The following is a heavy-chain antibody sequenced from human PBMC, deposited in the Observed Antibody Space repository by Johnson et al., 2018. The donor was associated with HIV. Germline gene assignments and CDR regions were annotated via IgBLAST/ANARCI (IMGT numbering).Heavy chain of an antibody. V-gene: IGHV3-20*04. CDR2: INWNGGST. CDR1: GFTFSDYY. CDR3: AKDLGWGLGDDAFDI. Sequence: VQLVESGGGLVQPGGSLRLSCAASGFTFSDYYMSWVRQAPGKGLEWVSNINWNGGSTGYADSVKGRFTISRDNAKNSLYLQMNSLRAEDTAVYYCAKDLGWGLGDDAFDIWGQGTMVTVSS. J-gene: IGHJ3*02. D-gene: IGHD2-21*02.